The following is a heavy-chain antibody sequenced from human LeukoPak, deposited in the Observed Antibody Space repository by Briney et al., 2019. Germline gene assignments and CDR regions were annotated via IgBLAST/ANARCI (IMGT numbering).Heavy chain of an antibody. Sequence: GGSLRLSCEASGFIFSSYWMSWVRQAPGKGLEWVANIKPDGSETYYVDPVKGRFTISRDNAKNSLYLQTNSLRAEDTAVYYCAREGTTVALFDYWGQGSLVTVSS. CDR3: AREGTTVALFDY. CDR2: IKPDGSET. D-gene: IGHD6-19*01. CDR1: GFIFSSYW. J-gene: IGHJ4*02. V-gene: IGHV3-7*01.